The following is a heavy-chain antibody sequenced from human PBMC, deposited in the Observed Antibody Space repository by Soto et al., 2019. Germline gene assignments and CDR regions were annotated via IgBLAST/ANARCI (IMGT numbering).Heavy chain of an antibody. V-gene: IGHV4-39*01. CDR1: GGSISSSSYY. J-gene: IGHJ6*02. Sequence: ENLALSCTVSGGSISSSSYYWGWIRQPPGKGLEWIGSIYYSGSTYYNPSLKSRVTISVDTSKNQFSLKLSSVTAADTAVYYCARRSITMTVGDYYGLAVWGQVTMATLS. D-gene: IGHD3-22*01. CDR3: ARRSITMTVGDYYGLAV. CDR2: IYYSGST.